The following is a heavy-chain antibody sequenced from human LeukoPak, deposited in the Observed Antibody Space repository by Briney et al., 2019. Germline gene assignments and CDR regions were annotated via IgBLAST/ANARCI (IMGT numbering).Heavy chain of an antibody. J-gene: IGHJ4*02. CDR1: GFTFSSYA. CDR3: AKAAGSGWYQDYFDH. CDR2: IDSGGGGT. Sequence: GGSLRLSCAASGFTFSSYAMSWVRQAAGEGLEWVSLIDSGGGGTYYTDSVKGRFTISRDNSKNMLFLQMNSLRAEDTAIFYCAKAAGSGWYQDYFDHWGRGTLVTVSS. V-gene: IGHV3-23*01. D-gene: IGHD6-19*01.